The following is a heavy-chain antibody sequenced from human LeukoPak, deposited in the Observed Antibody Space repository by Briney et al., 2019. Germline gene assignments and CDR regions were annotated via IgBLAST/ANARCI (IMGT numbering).Heavy chain of an antibody. V-gene: IGHV3-9*01. CDR2: ISWNSGNI. CDR3: AKFHSSGSYYESYFDY. D-gene: IGHD1-26*01. CDR1: GFTFDDYA. J-gene: IGHJ4*02. Sequence: GGSLRLSCAVSGFTFDDYAMHWVRQAPGKGLEWVSGISWNSGNIAYADSVKGRFTISRDNAKNSLYLQMNSLRAEDTALYYCAKFHSSGSYYESYFDYWGQGTLVTVSS.